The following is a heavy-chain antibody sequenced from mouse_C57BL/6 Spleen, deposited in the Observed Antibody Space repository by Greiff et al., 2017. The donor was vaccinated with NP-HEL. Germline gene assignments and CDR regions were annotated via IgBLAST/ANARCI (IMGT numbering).Heavy chain of an antibody. Sequence: VQLQQSGAELVRPGASVTLSCKASGYTFTDYEMHWVKQTPVHGLEWIGAIDPETGGTAYNQRFKGKAILTADKSSSTAYMELRSLTSEDSAVYYCTRLNYYGSSYGFAYWGQGTLVTVSA. CDR2: IDPETGGT. V-gene: IGHV1-15*01. CDR3: TRLNYYGSSYGFAY. CDR1: GYTFTDYE. D-gene: IGHD1-1*01. J-gene: IGHJ3*01.